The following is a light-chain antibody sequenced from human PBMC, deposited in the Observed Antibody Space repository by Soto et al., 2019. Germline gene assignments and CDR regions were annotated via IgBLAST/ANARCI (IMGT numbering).Light chain of an antibody. Sequence: QSALTQPVSVSGSPGQSITISCTGTTSDIGGYEYVSWYQQHPGKAPKLMIYAVSNRPSGVSNRFSGSKSGNTASLTISGLQAEDEADYYCSSYATTTANVFGTGTKLTVL. J-gene: IGLJ1*01. V-gene: IGLV2-14*03. CDR1: TSDIGGYEY. CDR2: AVS. CDR3: SSYATTTANV.